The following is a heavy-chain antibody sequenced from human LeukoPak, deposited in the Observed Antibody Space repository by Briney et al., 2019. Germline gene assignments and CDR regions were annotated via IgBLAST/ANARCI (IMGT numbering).Heavy chain of an antibody. CDR2: IYYSGRT. CDR3: AREDCSSTSCSHKGMNWFDP. D-gene: IGHD2-2*01. J-gene: IGHJ5*02. CDR1: GGSISRGTHY. V-gene: IGHV4-39*07. Sequence: SETLSLTCTVSGGSISRGTHYWGWIRQPPGKGLEWIGSIYYSGRTYYKSSLESRVTISVDTSKNQFSLNLSSVTAADTAVYYGAREDCSSTSCSHKGMNWFDPWGQGTLVTVSS.